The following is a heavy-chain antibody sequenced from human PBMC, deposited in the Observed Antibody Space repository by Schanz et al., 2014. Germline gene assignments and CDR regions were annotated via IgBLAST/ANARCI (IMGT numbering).Heavy chain of an antibody. Sequence: EAHLVESGGGLVEPGGSLRLSCAASGFSFSSYAMGWVRQARGKGLEWVSYIGNGGVTIYYADSVKGRFTISRDNSKNSLYLQMNSLRAEDTAVYYCARDFLLEQLGYSHYYYAMDVWGQGTTVTVSS. CDR3: ARDFLLEQLGYSHYYYAMDV. CDR2: IGNGGVTI. V-gene: IGHV3-48*03. J-gene: IGHJ6*02. D-gene: IGHD2-15*01. CDR1: GFSFSSYA.